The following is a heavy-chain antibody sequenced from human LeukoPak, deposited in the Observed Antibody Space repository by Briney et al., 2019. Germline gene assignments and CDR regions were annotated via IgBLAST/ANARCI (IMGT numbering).Heavy chain of an antibody. Sequence: GASVKASCKASGYTFTGYYMHWVRQAPGQGLEWMGWINPNSGGTNYAQKFQGRVTMTRDTSISTAYMELSRLRSDDTAVYYCARDYEAAYYYYYMDVWGKGTTVTISS. V-gene: IGHV1-2*02. CDR1: GYTFTGYY. CDR3: ARDYEAAYYYYYMDV. CDR2: INPNSGGT. D-gene: IGHD5-12*01. J-gene: IGHJ6*03.